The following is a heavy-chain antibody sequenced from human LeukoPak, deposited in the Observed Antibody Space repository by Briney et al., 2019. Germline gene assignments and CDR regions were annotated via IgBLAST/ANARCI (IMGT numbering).Heavy chain of an antibody. D-gene: IGHD6-13*01. CDR3: ARDGGSSWYPYWFDP. Sequence: GGSLRLSCAASGFTFSSYEMNWVRQAPGKGLEWVSYISSSGSTIYYADSVKGRFTISRDNAKNSLYLQMNSLRAEDTAVYYCARDGGSSWYPYWFDPWGQGTLVTVSS. V-gene: IGHV3-48*03. J-gene: IGHJ5*02. CDR2: ISSSGSTI. CDR1: GFTFSSYE.